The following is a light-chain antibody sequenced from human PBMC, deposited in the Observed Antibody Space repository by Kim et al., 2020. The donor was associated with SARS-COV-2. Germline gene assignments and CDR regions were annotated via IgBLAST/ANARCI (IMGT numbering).Light chain of an antibody. V-gene: IGLV4-69*01. CDR3: QTWGTGIWV. CDR2: LNSDGSH. J-gene: IGLJ3*02. CDR1: SGHSNYA. Sequence: QLVLTQSPSASASLGASVTLTCTLSSGHSNYAIAWHQQQTEKGPRYLMKLNSDGSHNKGDGIPDRFSGSSSGAERYLTISSLQSEDEGDYYCQTWGTGIWVFGGGTQLTVL.